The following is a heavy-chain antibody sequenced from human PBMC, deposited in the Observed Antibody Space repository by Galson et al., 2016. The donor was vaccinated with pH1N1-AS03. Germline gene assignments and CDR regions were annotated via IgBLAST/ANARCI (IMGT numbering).Heavy chain of an antibody. Sequence: SLRLSCAASGFTFSDYYITWIRQAPGKGLEWLSYISRSNLYTNYADSVKGRFTLSRDNANNSLWLQMNSLTVADAAVYYCARGGPRVVANPWYFDLWGRGTLVTVSS. V-gene: IGHV3-11*06. J-gene: IGHJ2*01. D-gene: IGHD5-12*01. CDR3: ARGGPRVVANPWYFDL. CDR1: GFTFSDYY. CDR2: ISRSNLYT.